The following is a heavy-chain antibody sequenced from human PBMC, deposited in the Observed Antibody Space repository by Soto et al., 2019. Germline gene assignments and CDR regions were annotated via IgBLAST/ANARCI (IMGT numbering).Heavy chain of an antibody. J-gene: IGHJ6*02. CDR2: IWYDGSNK. CDR3: ARDRYYDSSGYYYVFSGMDV. D-gene: IGHD3-22*01. Sequence: PGGSLRLSSAASGFTFSSYGMHWVRQAPGKGLEWVAVIWYDGSNKYYADSVKGRFTISRDNSKNTLYLQMNSLRAEDTAVYYCARDRYYDSSGYYYVFSGMDVWGQGTTVTVS. V-gene: IGHV3-33*01. CDR1: GFTFSSYG.